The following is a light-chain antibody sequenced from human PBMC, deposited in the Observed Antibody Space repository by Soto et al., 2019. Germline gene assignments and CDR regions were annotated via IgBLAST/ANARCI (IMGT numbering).Light chain of an antibody. V-gene: IGLV2-11*01. CDR1: SSDVGGYNY. CDR2: DVS. CDR3: SSYTINRTYV. Sequence: QSVLTQPRSVSGSPGQSVTISCTGTSSDVGGYNYVSWYQQHPGKAPKLMIYDVSKRPSGVPDRFSGSKSGNTASLTISGLQAEDEADYYCSSYTINRTYVFGTGTKVTVL. J-gene: IGLJ1*01.